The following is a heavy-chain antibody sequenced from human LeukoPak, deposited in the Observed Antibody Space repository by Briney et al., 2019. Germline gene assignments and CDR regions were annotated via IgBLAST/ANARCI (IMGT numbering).Heavy chain of an antibody. CDR3: AKMGGDYDSSGQGVYYYYMDV. V-gene: IGHV3-33*06. CDR2: IWYDGSNK. Sequence: PGGSLRLSCAASGFTFSSYGMHWVRQAPGKGLEWVAVIWYDGSNKYYADSVKGRFTISRDNSKNTLYLQMSSLRAEDTAVYYCAKMGGDYDSSGQGVYYYYMDVWGKGTTVTVSS. CDR1: GFTFSSYG. D-gene: IGHD3-22*01. J-gene: IGHJ6*03.